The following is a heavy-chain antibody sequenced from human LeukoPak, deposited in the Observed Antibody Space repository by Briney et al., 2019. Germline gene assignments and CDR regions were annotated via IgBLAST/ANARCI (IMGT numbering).Heavy chain of an antibody. V-gene: IGHV5-51*01. CDR2: IYPGNSDT. Sequence: GESLQISCKGSGYSFTSYWIGWVRQMPGKGLEWMGIIYPGNSDTRYSPSFQGQVTISADKSISTAYLHWSSLKTSDTAMYYCARHLTGPVYNWFDPWGQGTLVTVSS. D-gene: IGHD3-9*01. J-gene: IGHJ5*02. CDR3: ARHLTGPVYNWFDP. CDR1: GYSFTSYW.